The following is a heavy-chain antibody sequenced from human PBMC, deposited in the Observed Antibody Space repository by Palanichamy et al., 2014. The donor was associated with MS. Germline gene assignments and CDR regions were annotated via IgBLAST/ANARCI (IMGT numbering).Heavy chain of an antibody. V-gene: IGHV1-24*01. CDR3: TTNLVRYFDWLLRLDY. CDR1: GYTLTELS. Sequence: QVQLVQSGAEVKKPGASVKVSCKVSGYTLTELSMHWVRQAPGKGLEWMGGFDPEDGETIYAQKFQGRVTMTEDTSTDTAYMELSSLRSEDTAVYYCTTNLVRYFDWLLRLDYWGQGTLVTVSS. J-gene: IGHJ4*02. CDR2: FDPEDGET. D-gene: IGHD3-9*01.